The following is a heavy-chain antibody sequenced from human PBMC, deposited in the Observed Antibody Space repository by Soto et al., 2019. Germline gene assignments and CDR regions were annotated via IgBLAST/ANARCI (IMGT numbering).Heavy chain of an antibody. CDR3: AKDPGMATSLIDY. D-gene: IGHD2-8*01. Sequence: GGSLRLSCVASGFIFYSNAMSWVRQAPGKGLEWVSGITGGGSSTYYADSVKGRFTISRDNSKNTLFLQMNSLRGEDTAIYYCAKDPGMATSLIDYWGQGTRVTVSS. CDR2: ITGGGSST. V-gene: IGHV3-23*01. J-gene: IGHJ4*02. CDR1: GFIFYSNA.